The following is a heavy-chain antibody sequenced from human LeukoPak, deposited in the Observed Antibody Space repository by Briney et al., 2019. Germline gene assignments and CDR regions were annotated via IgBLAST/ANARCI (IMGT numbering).Heavy chain of an antibody. CDR3: ARRKGADLLSRIDY. Sequence: GASLQISCEGSGSNFTSYWIGWGRQVPGKGLERMGIIYPGESDTRDSPSLQGQVPIPADKSISTAYLQWSSLKASDTAMYYCARRKGADLLSRIDYWGQGTLVTVSS. CDR1: GSNFTSYW. CDR2: IYPGESDT. V-gene: IGHV5-51*01. J-gene: IGHJ4*02. D-gene: IGHD3-9*01.